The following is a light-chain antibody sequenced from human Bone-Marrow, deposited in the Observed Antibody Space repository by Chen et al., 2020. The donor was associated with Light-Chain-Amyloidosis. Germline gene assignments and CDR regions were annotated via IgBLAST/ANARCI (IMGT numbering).Light chain of an antibody. J-gene: IGKJ4*01. Sequence: IVLTQSPGTLSLSPGETATLSCRASQNLHNNWVAWYQQRPGQAPRLLIFGASSRASDIPQRFSGSGSGTDFTLTISSLEPEDFAVYYCQQRTNWLTFGGGTRVEI. CDR3: QQRTNWLT. CDR1: QNLHNNW. V-gene: IGKV3D-20*02. CDR2: GAS.